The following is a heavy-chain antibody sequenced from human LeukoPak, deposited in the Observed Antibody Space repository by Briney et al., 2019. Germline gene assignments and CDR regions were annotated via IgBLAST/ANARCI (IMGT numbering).Heavy chain of an antibody. CDR3: ARERYCTNGVCYTGPYYYYGMDV. CDR2: INPNSGGT. V-gene: IGHV1-2*02. J-gene: IGHJ6*02. Sequence: ASVKVSCKASGYTFTGYYMHWVRQAPGQGLEWMGWINPNSGGTNYAQKLQGRVTMTTDTSTSTAYMELRSLRSDDTAVYYCARERYCTNGVCYTGPYYYYGMDVWGQGTTVTVSS. CDR1: GYTFTGYY. D-gene: IGHD2-8*01.